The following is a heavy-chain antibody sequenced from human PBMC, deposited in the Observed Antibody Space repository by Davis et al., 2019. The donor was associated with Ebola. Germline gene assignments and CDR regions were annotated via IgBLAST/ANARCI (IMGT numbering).Heavy chain of an antibody. Sequence: ASVKVSCKASGYTFTSYAMHWVRQAPGQRLEWMGWINAGNGNTKYSQKFQGRVTITRDTSASTAYMELSSLRSEDTAVYYCARDRSLGYISHFDYWGQGTLITVSS. CDR2: INAGNGNT. CDR3: ARDRSLGYISHFDY. CDR1: GYTFTSYA. J-gene: IGHJ4*02. D-gene: IGHD5-24*01. V-gene: IGHV1-3*01.